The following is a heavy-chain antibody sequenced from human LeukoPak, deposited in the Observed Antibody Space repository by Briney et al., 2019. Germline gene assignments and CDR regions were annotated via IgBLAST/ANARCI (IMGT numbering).Heavy chain of an antibody. Sequence: GGSLRLSCAGSGFSFNSYAMHWVRQAPGKGLQWVAYISYDGSNKYYADSVKGRFTISRDNSKSTLYLQMNSLRAEDTAVYYCAADYDFDYWGQGTLVTVSS. CDR1: GFSFNSYA. CDR2: ISYDGSNK. J-gene: IGHJ4*02. CDR3: AADYDFDY. D-gene: IGHD4-17*01. V-gene: IGHV3-30-3*01.